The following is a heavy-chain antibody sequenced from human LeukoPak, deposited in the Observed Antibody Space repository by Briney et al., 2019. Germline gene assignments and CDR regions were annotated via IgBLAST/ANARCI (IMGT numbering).Heavy chain of an antibody. Sequence: SETLSLTCTVSGGSISSYYWSWIRQPAGKGLEWIERIYTSGSTNYNPSLKSRVTMSVDTSKNQFSLKLSSVTAADTAVYYCARCPPGYDFWSGYSPYGMDVWGQGTTVTVSS. CDR1: GGSISSYY. V-gene: IGHV4-4*07. J-gene: IGHJ6*02. D-gene: IGHD3-3*01. CDR2: IYTSGST. CDR3: ARCPPGYDFWSGYSPYGMDV.